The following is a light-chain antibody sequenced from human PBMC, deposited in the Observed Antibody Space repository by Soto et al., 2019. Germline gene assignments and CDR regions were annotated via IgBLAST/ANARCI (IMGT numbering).Light chain of an antibody. CDR2: EVS. J-gene: IGLJ2*01. V-gene: IGLV2-14*01. Sequence: QSALTQPASVSGSPGQSITISCTGTSNDIGGYNYVSWYQLHPGKAPKLMIYEVSDRPSGVSNRFSGSKSGNTASLTISGVQAEDEGDYYCSSYRSGDTLVFGGGTKVTVL. CDR3: SSYRSGDTLV. CDR1: SNDIGGYNY.